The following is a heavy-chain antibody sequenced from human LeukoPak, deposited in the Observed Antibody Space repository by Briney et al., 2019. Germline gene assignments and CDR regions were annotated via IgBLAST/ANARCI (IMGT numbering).Heavy chain of an antibody. J-gene: IGHJ4*02. CDR1: GRSFSDYL. D-gene: IGHD3-10*01. CDR2: INRGGST. Sequence: SETLSLTCTVYGRSFSDYLWGWIRQPPGKGLQWIGEINRGGSTNYNPSLKSRVTISADTSKNQFSLELTSVTAADTAVYYCGNTYYYGSAVVWGQGALITVSS. V-gene: IGHV4-34*01. CDR3: GNTYYYGSAVV.